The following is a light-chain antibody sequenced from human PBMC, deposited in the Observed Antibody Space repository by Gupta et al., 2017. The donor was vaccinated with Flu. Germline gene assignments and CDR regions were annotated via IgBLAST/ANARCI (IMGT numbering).Light chain of an antibody. V-gene: IGKV1-8*01. CDR3: LQDASSPRT. CDR1: QDISGF. J-gene: IGKJ4*01. CDR2: AAS. Sequence: PSSFSASTGDRVTITCLSSQDISGFLPWYQQKPGKAPKFLIYAASTVQSGVPSKFSGSGSGTDFTLSIRSLQSEDFATYFCLQDASSPRTFGRGTKVEIK.